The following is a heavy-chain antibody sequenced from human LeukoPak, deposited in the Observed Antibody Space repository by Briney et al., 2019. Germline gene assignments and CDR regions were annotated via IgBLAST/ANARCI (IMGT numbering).Heavy chain of an antibody. CDR1: GGSFSGYY. CDR3: ASYPYYYGSGSYYNGET. CDR2: INHSGST. V-gene: IGHV4-34*01. D-gene: IGHD3-10*01. Sequence: SETPSLTCAVYGGSFSGYYWSWIRQPPGKGLEWIGEINHSGSTNYNPSLKSRVTISVDTSKNQFSLKLSSVTAADTAVYYCASYPYYYGSGSYYNGETWGQGTLVTVSS. J-gene: IGHJ4*02.